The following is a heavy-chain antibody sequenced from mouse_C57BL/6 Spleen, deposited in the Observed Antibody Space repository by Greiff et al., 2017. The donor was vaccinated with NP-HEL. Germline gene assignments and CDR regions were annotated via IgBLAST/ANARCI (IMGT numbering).Heavy chain of an antibody. D-gene: IGHD1-1*02. Sequence: QQSGPGLVKPSQSLSLTCSVTGYSITSGYYWNWIRQFPGNKLEWMGYISYDGSNNYNPSLKNRISITRDTSKNQFFLKLNSVTTEDTATYYCAREAYGPYYFDYWGQGTTLTVSS. V-gene: IGHV3-6*01. J-gene: IGHJ2*01. CDR1: GYSITSGYY. CDR2: ISYDGSN. CDR3: AREAYGPYYFDY.